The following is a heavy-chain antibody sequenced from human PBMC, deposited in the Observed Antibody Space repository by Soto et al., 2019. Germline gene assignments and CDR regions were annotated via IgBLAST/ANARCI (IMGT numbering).Heavy chain of an antibody. CDR2: ISYRGTT. CDR3: ARGRGYSYGLDP. Sequence: QVQLQESGPGLVKPSQTLSLTCTVSGDSISSNNNYWSWIRQPPGEGLEWLGFISYRGTTSYSPSHKSRIDITLDTSKAQFSLSLSSVTAADTAVYYCARGRGYSYGLDPWGQGTLVTVSS. V-gene: IGHV4-30-4*01. CDR1: GDSISSNNNY. D-gene: IGHD5-18*01. J-gene: IGHJ5*02.